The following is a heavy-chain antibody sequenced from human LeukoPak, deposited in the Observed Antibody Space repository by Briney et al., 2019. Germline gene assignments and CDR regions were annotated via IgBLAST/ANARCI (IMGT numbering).Heavy chain of an antibody. D-gene: IGHD3-10*01. Sequence: SSETLSLTCTVAGGSISSYYWSWIRQPPGNGLEWIGYIYYSGSTNYNPSLKSRVTISVDTSKNQFSLKLSSVTAADTAVYYCARGSWFGELLFDYWGQGTLVTVSS. CDR2: IYYSGST. CDR3: ARGSWFGELLFDY. J-gene: IGHJ4*02. CDR1: GGSISSYY. V-gene: IGHV4-59*01.